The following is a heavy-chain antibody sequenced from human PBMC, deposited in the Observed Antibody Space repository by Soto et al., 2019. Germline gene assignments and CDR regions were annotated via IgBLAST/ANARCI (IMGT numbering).Heavy chain of an antibody. Sequence: EVQILESGGGLVQPGESLRPSCAASGFTFDSCAMSWVRRAPGKGLEWILGISGSGGSTYYADSVKGRSTISRDNAKNTVYLQMNSLRADDTAVYYCAKGKTSGWYYFDFWGQGTLVTVSS. CDR2: ISGSGGST. V-gene: IGHV3-23*01. J-gene: IGHJ4*02. D-gene: IGHD6-19*01. CDR3: AKGKTSGWYYFDF. CDR1: GFTFDSCA.